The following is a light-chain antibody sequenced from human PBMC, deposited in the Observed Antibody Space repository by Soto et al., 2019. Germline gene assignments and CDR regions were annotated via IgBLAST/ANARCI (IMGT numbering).Light chain of an antibody. CDR2: DVS. CDR3: CSYAGSSTFV. Sequence: QSALTQPRSVSGSPGQSVTISCTGTSNDVGDYNYVSWYQQHPDKAPKLMIYDVSKRPSGVPDRFSGSKSGNTASLTISGLHAEDEADYFCCSYAGSSTFVFGTGTKLTVL. V-gene: IGLV2-11*01. J-gene: IGLJ1*01. CDR1: SNDVGDYNY.